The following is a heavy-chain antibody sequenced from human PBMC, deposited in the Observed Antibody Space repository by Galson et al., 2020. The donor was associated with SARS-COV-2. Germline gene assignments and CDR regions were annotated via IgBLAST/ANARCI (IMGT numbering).Heavy chain of an antibody. V-gene: IGHV4-34*01. CDR3: LRGAPGT. Sequence: SETLSLTCAVYGGSFTDYLWTWIRQFPGKGLEWIGDINYSGNTNYNPSLKSRVAISIDTSKNQFSLKWSSVTAADTAIYYCLRGAPGTWGQGTLVTVSS. J-gene: IGHJ4*02. CDR1: GGSFTDYL. CDR2: INYSGNT. D-gene: IGHD1-1*01.